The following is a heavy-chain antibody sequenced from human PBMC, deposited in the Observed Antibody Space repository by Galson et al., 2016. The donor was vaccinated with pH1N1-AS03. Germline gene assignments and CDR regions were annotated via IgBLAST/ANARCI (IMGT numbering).Heavy chain of an antibody. D-gene: IGHD3-16*01. CDR3: VSVWGDYDY. J-gene: IGHJ4*02. Sequence: SVKVSCKASGYAFTDYYMHLLRQAPGQGLEWMAWINTDSGGTDYAQKFQGRVTMTRDASISTTYMELSSLRSDDTAVYYCVSVWGDYDYWGQGTLVTVSS. V-gene: IGHV1-2*02. CDR1: GYAFTDYY. CDR2: INTDSGGT.